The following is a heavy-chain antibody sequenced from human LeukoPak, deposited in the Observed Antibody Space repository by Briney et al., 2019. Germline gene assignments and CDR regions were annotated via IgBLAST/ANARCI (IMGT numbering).Heavy chain of an antibody. V-gene: IGHV3-23*01. D-gene: IGHD4-17*01. CDR2: ISGSGGST. CDR3: AKDPTGSGDYSSYYFDY. CDR1: GFTFSSYA. J-gene: IGHJ4*02. Sequence: PGGSLRLSCAAPGFTFSSYAMSWVRQAPGKGLEWVSAISGSGGSTYYADSVKGRFTISRDNSKNTLYLQMNSLRAEDTAVYYCAKDPTGSGDYSSYYFDYWGQGTLVTVSS.